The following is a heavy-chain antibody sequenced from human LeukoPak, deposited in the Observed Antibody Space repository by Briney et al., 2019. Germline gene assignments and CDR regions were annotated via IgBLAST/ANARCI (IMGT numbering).Heavy chain of an antibody. CDR2: ISSSSSYI. CDR3: ASQFPAQQLVLDFDY. V-gene: IGHV3-21*01. CDR1: GFTFSSYS. D-gene: IGHD6-13*01. J-gene: IGHJ4*02. Sequence: GGSLRLSCAASGFTFSSYSMNWVRQAPGKGLEWVSSISSSSSYIYYADSVKGRFTISRDNAKNSLYLQMNSLRAEDTAVYYCASQFPAQQLVLDFDYWGQGTLVTVSS.